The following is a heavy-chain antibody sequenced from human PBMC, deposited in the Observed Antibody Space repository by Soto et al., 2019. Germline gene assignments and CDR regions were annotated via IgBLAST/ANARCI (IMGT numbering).Heavy chain of an antibody. CDR2: ISADNGNT. J-gene: IGHJ4*02. CDR1: GYTFTSYG. CDR3: ARGGRGDYYRFDY. Sequence: QVQLVQSGAEVKKPGASVKVSCKASGYTFTSYGISWVRQAPGQGLEGMGWISADNGNTNYAQKLQGRVTRTTDTATSTADRELRSRRSDDTAVYDCARGGRGDYYRFDYRGQGTLVTVSS. D-gene: IGHD3-10*01. V-gene: IGHV1-18*04.